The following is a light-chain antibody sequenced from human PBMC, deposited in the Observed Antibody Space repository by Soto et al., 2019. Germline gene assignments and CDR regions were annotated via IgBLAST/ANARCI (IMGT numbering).Light chain of an antibody. CDR1: KLGDKY. CDR2: QDT. J-gene: IGLJ2*01. CDR3: QAWDGGTVV. Sequence: SYELTQPPSMSVSPGQTATIACSGDKLGDKYVCWYQQKSGESPILVIYQDTKRPSGIPERFSGSNSGSTATLTISGTQSIDEADEYCQAWDGGTVVFGGGTKLTVL. V-gene: IGLV3-1*01.